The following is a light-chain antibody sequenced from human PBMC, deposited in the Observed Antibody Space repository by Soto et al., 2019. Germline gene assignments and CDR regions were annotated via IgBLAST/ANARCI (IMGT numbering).Light chain of an antibody. CDR1: SSDISNYNC. V-gene: IGLV2-8*01. J-gene: IGLJ1*01. CDR2: EVS. Sequence: QSVLTQPPSASGSPGQSVAVSCTGTSSDISNYNCVCWYHQHPGKAPQLMIYEVSKRPSGVPDRFSGSKSGNTASLTVSGLKAEDEVDYYCSSYEVSNTYVFGTGTKVTVL. CDR3: SSYEVSNTYV.